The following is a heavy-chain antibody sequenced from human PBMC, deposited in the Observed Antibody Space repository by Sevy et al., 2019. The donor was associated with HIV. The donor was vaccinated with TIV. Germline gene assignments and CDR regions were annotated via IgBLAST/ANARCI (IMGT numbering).Heavy chain of an antibody. J-gene: IGHJ4*01. CDR1: GGSLSNYG. CDR2: IIPRPGLA. V-gene: IGHV1-69*10. CDR3: ASLRPCGGDCYFFDS. D-gene: IGHD2-21*02. Sequence: ASVKVSCMASGGSLSNYGINWVRQAPGQGLEWMGGIIPRPGLANYAQNFQDRVTITADESTSTVYMEMRRLRSEDTGVFYCASLRPCGGDCYFFDSWGHGTRVTVSS.